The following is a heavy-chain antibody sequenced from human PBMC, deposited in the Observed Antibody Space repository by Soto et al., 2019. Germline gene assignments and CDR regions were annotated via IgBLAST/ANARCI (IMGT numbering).Heavy chain of an antibody. V-gene: IGHV1-8*01. CDR1: GYSFTSLD. CDR2: MQPSSGRT. D-gene: IGHD1-26*01. J-gene: IGHJ4*02. Sequence: QVQLVQSGAEVREPGASVKVSCKASGYSFTSLDINWVRQTTGQGLEWMGWMQPSSGRTGYAPKFQGRVTMTRDTSINTAYMKMSSLTSDDTAFYYCARGVTAGVDYWGQGTLVTVSS. CDR3: ARGVTAGVDY.